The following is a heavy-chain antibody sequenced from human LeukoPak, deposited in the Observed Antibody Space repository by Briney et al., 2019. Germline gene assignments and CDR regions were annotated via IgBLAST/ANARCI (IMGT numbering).Heavy chain of an antibody. D-gene: IGHD6-13*01. CDR3: ARGEVAAAGKGTIDY. CDR2: NYYRGST. Sequence: SETLSLTCTVSGSSIGSSDYHWGWIRQPPGKGLEGIGRNYYRGSTNYNPSLKSRVTISVDTSKNHFSLKLSSVTAADTAVYYWARGEVAAAGKGTIDYWGQGTLVTVSS. CDR1: GSSIGSSDYH. J-gene: IGHJ4*02. V-gene: IGHV4-39*07.